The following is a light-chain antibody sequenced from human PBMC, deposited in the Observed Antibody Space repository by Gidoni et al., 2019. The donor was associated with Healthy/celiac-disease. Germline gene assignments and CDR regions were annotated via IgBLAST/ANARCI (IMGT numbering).Light chain of an antibody. Sequence: QSALTQPASVSGSPGQSFTISCTGTSSDVGGYNYVSCYQQHPGKAPKLMIYDVSNRPSGVSNRFSGSKSGNTASLTISGLQAEDEADYYCSSYTSSSTVFGGGTKLTVL. J-gene: IGLJ3*02. CDR3: SSYTSSSTV. CDR2: DVS. CDR1: SSDVGGYNY. V-gene: IGLV2-14*03.